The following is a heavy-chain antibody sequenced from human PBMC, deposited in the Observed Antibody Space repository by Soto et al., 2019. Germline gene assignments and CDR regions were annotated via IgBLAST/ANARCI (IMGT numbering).Heavy chain of an antibody. V-gene: IGHV3-30*18. D-gene: IGHD2-15*01. CDR2: ISYDGSNK. Sequence: GGSLRLSCAASGFTFSSYAMHWVRQAPGKGLEWVAVISYDGSNKYYADSVKGRFTISRDNSKNTLYLQMNSLRAEDTAVYYCAKTFSGYSGCWDYWGQGTLVTVSS. CDR1: GFTFSSYA. J-gene: IGHJ4*02. CDR3: AKTFSGYSGCWDY.